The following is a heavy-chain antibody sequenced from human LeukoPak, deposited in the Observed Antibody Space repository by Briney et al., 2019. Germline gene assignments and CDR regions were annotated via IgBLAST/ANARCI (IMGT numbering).Heavy chain of an antibody. CDR2: ISGDGGST. CDR1: GFTFDDYA. CDR3: AKEDGSTVRGVIIGAFDI. V-gene: IGHV3-43*02. J-gene: IGHJ3*02. D-gene: IGHD3-10*01. Sequence: GGSLRLSCAASGFTFDDYAMHWVRQAPGKGLEWVSLISGDGGSTYYADSVKGRFTISRDNSKNSLYLQMNSLRTEDTALYYCAKEDGSTVRGVIIGAFDIWGQGTMVTVSS.